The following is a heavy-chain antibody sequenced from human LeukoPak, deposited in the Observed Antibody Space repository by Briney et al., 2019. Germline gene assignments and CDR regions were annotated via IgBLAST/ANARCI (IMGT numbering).Heavy chain of an antibody. J-gene: IGHJ6*02. CDR3: AKDQVGRDYYYYGMDV. D-gene: IGHD3/OR15-3a*01. CDR2: ISGSGGST. CDR1: GFTFSSYA. Sequence: GGSLRLSCAASGFTFSSYAMSWVRQAPGKGLEWVSAISGSGGSTYYADSVKGWFTISRDNSKNTLYLQMNSLRAEDTAVYYYAKDQVGRDYYYYGMDVWGQGTTVTVSS. V-gene: IGHV3-23*01.